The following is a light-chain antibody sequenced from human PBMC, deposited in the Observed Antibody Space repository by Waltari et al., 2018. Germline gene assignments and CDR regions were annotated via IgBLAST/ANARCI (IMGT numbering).Light chain of an antibody. CDR2: GAS. V-gene: IGKV3-20*01. CDR1: QSVSRA. CDR3: QHYLRLPVT. J-gene: IGKJ1*01. Sequence: IVLKPSPGPLSLSLGERATVSCRASQSVSRALAWYQQKPGQAPRLLIYGASTRATGIPDRFSGSGSGTDFSLTISRLEPDDFAVYYCQHYLRLPVTFGQGTTVEI.